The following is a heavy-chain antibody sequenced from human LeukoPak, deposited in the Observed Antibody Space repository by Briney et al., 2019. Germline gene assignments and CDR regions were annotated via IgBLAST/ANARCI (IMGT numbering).Heavy chain of an antibody. D-gene: IGHD5-12*01. V-gene: IGHV3-74*01. J-gene: IGHJ4*02. CDR2: INSDGSTT. CDR3: AREPPTTRFDY. CDR1: GFTFSSNW. Sequence: GGSLRLSCAASGFTFSSNWMYWVRQAPGKGLVWVSRINSDGSTTSYVDSVKGRFTISRDNAKNSLYLQMNSLRVEDTAVYYCAREPPTTRFDYWGQGTLVTVSS.